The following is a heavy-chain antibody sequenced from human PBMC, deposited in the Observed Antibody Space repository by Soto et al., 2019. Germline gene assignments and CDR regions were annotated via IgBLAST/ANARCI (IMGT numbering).Heavy chain of an antibody. CDR1: GFTFSNYA. CDR3: AKQPYYDFWSGYNYAMDV. V-gene: IGHV3-23*01. Sequence: EVQLLESGGGLVQPGGSLRLSCAASGFTFSNYAMSWVRQAPGEGLEWVSGISGSGGSTYYADSVMGWFTISRDNSKNTLYLQMNSLRAEDTTVYYCAKQPYYDFWSGYNYAMDVWGQGTTVTVS. J-gene: IGHJ6*02. D-gene: IGHD3-3*01. CDR2: ISGSGGST.